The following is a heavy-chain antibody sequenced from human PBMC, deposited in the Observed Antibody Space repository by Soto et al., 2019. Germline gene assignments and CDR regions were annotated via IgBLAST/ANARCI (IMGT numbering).Heavy chain of an antibody. J-gene: IGHJ4*02. CDR3: ARHGGYDILTGYFDY. CDR2: IYYSGST. Sequence: SETLSLTCTVSGGSISSSSYYWGWIRQPPGKGLEWIGSIYYSGSTYYNPSLKSRVTISVDTSKNQFSLKLSSVTAADTAVYYCARHGGYDILTGYFDYWGQGTLVTVSS. CDR1: GGSISSSSYY. D-gene: IGHD3-9*01. V-gene: IGHV4-39*01.